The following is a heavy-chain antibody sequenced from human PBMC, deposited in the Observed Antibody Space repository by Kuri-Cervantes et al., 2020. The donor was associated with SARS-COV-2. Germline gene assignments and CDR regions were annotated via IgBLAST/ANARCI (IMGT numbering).Heavy chain of an antibody. CDR3: AREAWFGELLGLSDY. D-gene: IGHD3-10*01. Sequence: ASVKVSCKASGYTFTSYGISWVRQAPGQGLEWMGWISAYNGNTNYAQKLQGRVTMTTDTSTSTAYMELRSLRSDDTSVYYCAREAWFGELLGLSDYWGQGTLVTVSS. CDR2: ISAYNGNT. J-gene: IGHJ4*02. CDR1: GYTFTSYG. V-gene: IGHV1-18*01.